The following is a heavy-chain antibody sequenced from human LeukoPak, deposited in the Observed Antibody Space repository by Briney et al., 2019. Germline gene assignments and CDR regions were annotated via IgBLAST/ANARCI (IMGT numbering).Heavy chain of an antibody. CDR2: IKQDGSEK. V-gene: IGHV3-7*01. CDR3: ARVRLAAAGYFGY. Sequence: GGSLRLSCVASGFTFSMFWMSWVRQAPGKGLEWVANIKQDGSEKYYVDTVKGRFTISRDNAKNSVYLQMNSLRAEDTAVYYCARVRLAAAGYFGYWGQGTLVTVSS. D-gene: IGHD6-13*01. J-gene: IGHJ4*02. CDR1: GFTFSMFW.